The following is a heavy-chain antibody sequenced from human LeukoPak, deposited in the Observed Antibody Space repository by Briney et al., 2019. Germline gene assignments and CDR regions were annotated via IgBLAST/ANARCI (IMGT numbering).Heavy chain of an antibody. CDR1: GGSISSGSYY. Sequence: PSETLSLTCTVSGGSISSGSYYWSWIRQPAGKGLEWIGRIYTSGSTNYNPSLKSRVTISVDTSKNQFSLKLSSVTAADTAVYYCARERGGYSGYDLSTYYYYYYMDVWGKGTTVTISS. V-gene: IGHV4-61*02. D-gene: IGHD5-12*01. CDR3: ARERGGYSGYDLSTYYYYYYMDV. CDR2: IYTSGST. J-gene: IGHJ6*03.